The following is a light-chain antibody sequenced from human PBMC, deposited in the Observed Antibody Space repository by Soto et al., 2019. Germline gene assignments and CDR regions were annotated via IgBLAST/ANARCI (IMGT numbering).Light chain of an antibody. CDR1: SSDVDSYNH. CDR2: DVS. J-gene: IGLJ2*01. Sequence: QSALTQPPSVSGSPGQSVTISCTGTSSDVDSYNHVSWYQQPPGTAPKHIIYDVSNRPSGVPDRFSGSKSGNTASLTISGLQVEDEADYYCSSYTSSSTLVVFGGGTKRPS. CDR3: SSYTSSSTLVV. V-gene: IGLV2-18*02.